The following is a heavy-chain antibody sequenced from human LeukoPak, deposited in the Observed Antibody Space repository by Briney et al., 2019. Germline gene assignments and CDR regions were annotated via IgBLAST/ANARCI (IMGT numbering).Heavy chain of an antibody. CDR3: ARDRRDGYNHYDY. CDR1: GGSISSYY. CDR2: IYYSGST. V-gene: IGHV4-59*01. D-gene: IGHD5-24*01. J-gene: IGHJ4*02. Sequence: SETLSLTCTVSGGSISSYYWSWIRQPPGKGLEWIGYIYYSGSTNYNPSLKSRVTISVDTSKNQFSLKLSSVTAADTAVYYCARDRRDGYNHYDYWGQGTLVTVSS.